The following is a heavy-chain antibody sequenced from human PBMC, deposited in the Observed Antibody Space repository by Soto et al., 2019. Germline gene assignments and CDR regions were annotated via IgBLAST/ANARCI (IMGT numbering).Heavy chain of an antibody. CDR2: INPSGGST. Sequence: ASVKVSCKASGYTFTSYYMHWVRQAPGQGLEWMGIINPSGGSTSYAQKFQGRVTMTRDTSTSTVYMELSSLRSEDTAVYYCARDKVKEMATIFFDYWGQGTLVTVSS. CDR3: ARDKVKEMATIFFDY. D-gene: IGHD5-12*01. V-gene: IGHV1-46*01. CDR1: GYTFTSYY. J-gene: IGHJ4*02.